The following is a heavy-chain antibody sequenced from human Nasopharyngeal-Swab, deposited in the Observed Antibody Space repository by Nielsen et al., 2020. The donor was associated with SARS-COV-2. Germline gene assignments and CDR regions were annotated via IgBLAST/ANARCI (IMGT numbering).Heavy chain of an antibody. D-gene: IGHD2-2*01. J-gene: IGHJ6*03. CDR3: AKGYCSSTSCDYYYYYMDV. V-gene: IGHV3-23*01. CDR2: ISGSGGST. Sequence: GESLKISCAAYEFTFSSYWMSWVRQAPGKGLEWVSAISGSGGSTYYADSVKGRFTISRDNSKNTLYLQMNSLRAEDTAVYYCAKGYCSSTSCDYYYYYMDVWGKGTTVTVSS. CDR1: EFTFSSYW.